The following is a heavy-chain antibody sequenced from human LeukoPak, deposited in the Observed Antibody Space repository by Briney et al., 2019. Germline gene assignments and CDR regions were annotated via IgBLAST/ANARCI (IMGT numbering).Heavy chain of an antibody. CDR3: ARVQGNYDSSDYAYDF. CDR2: INTNTGNP. CDR1: GYTFTAYP. D-gene: IGHD3-22*01. V-gene: IGHV7-4-1*02. Sequence: SVKVSCKASGYTFTAYPMNWVRQAPGQGLEWMGWINTNTGNPTYAQGFTGRFVFSLDTSVSTAYLQISSLKAEDTAVYYCARVQGNYDSSDYAYDFWGQGTLVTVSS. J-gene: IGHJ4*02.